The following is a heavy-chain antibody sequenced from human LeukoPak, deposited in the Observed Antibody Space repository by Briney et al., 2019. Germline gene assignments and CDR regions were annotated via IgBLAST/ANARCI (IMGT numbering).Heavy chain of an antibody. D-gene: IGHD5-18*01. J-gene: IGHJ4*02. CDR2: IYPGDSDT. V-gene: IGHV5-51*01. CDR1: GYSFTSYW. CDR3: ASQRGYSYGFVNY. Sequence: GESLKISCKGSGYSFTSYWIGWVRPMPGKGLEWMGIIYPGDSDTRYSPSFQGQVTISANKSISTAYLQWSSLKASDTAMYYCASQRGYSYGFVNYWGQGTLVTVSS.